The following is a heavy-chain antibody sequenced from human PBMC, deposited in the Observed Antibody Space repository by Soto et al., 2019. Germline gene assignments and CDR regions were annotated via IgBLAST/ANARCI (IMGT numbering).Heavy chain of an antibody. CDR3: ARDSGSELLLWFGELLNPDY. V-gene: IGHV3-21*01. CDR2: ISSSSSYI. CDR1: GFTFSSYS. J-gene: IGHJ4*02. Sequence: GGSLRLSCAASGFTFSSYSMSWVRQAPGKGLEWVSSISSSSSYIYYADSVKGRFTISRDNAKNSLYLQMNSLRAEDTAVYYCARDSGSELLLWFGELLNPDYWGQGTLVTVSS. D-gene: IGHD3-10*01.